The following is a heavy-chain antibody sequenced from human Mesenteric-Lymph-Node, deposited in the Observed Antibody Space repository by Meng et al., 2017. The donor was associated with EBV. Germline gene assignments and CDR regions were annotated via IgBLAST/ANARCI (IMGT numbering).Heavy chain of an antibody. V-gene: IGHV1-18*01. CDR1: GYTFSNYG. CDR2: ISAYNGDT. D-gene: IGHD4-23*01. Sequence: VRWGQSGAEVKKPGASVKVSCKGFGYTFSNYGTCWVRQAPGQGLEWMGWISAYNGDTYYAQRFQGRVTMTTDTSASTAYMELRSLRFDDTAVYYCASVHYGGNPFEGGGWGQGTLVTVSS. J-gene: IGHJ4*02. CDR3: ASVHYGGNPFEGGG.